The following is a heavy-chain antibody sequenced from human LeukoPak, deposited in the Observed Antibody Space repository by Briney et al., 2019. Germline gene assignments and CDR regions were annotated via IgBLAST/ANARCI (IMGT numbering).Heavy chain of an antibody. V-gene: IGHV3-74*01. CDR1: GFTFSSYW. CDR3: ASLGSGSYYLANAFDI. D-gene: IGHD3-10*01. CDR2: INSDGSST. Sequence: GGSLRLSCAASGFTFSSYWMHWVRQAPGKGLVWVSRINSDGSSTSYADSVKGRFTISRDNAKNTLYLQMNSLRAEDTAVYYCASLGSGSYYLANAFDIWGQGTMVTVSS. J-gene: IGHJ3*02.